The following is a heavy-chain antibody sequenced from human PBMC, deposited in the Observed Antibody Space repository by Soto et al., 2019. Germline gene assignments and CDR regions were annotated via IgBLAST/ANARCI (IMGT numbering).Heavy chain of an antibody. Sequence: EVQMLESGGGLVQPGGSLRLSCVASGLTFSSYAMSWVRQAPGKGPEWVSGISSSGGSSYYADPVEGRFTISRANSKNRLYRQINSLSAEDTAVYYCAKDKSTPPYYLHCWCQGTLVTVS. CDR2: ISSSGGSS. V-gene: IGHV3-23*01. CDR3: AKDKSTPPYYLHC. CDR1: GLTFSSYA. J-gene: IGHJ4*02.